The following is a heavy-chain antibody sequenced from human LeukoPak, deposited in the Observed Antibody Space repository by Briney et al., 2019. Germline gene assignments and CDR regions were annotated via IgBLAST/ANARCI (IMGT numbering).Heavy chain of an antibody. CDR1: GGSISSGTYY. Sequence: KPSETLSLTCTVSGGSISSGTYYWGWIRQPPGKGLEWIGTIYYSGSTYYNPSLKSRVTISVDTSNNQFSLKLSSVTAADTAVYFCARQAPDYYDGSGYYPWGQGTLVTVS. V-gene: IGHV4-39*01. J-gene: IGHJ4*02. CDR2: IYYSGST. CDR3: ARQAPDYYDGSGYYP. D-gene: IGHD3-22*01.